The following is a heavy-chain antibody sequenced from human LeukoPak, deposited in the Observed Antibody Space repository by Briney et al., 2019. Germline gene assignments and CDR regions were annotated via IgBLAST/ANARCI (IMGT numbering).Heavy chain of an antibody. CDR2: IYYSGST. CDR3: ARADVVVPAAIEVVGFDP. Sequence: SETLSLTCTVSGGSIGSGDYYWSWIRQPPGKGLEWIGYIYYSGSTYYNPSLKSRVTISVDTSKNQFSLKLSSVTAADTAVYYCARADVVVPAAIEVVGFDPWGQGTLVTVSS. J-gene: IGHJ5*02. D-gene: IGHD2-2*02. V-gene: IGHV4-30-4*08. CDR1: GGSIGSGDYY.